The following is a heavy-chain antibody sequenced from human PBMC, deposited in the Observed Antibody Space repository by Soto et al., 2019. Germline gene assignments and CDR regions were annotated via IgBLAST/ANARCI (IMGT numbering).Heavy chain of an antibody. V-gene: IGHV3-11*01. J-gene: IGHJ6*02. D-gene: IGHD3-9*01. CDR2: ISSSGSTI. CDR3: ARGLDYDILTGYYGPGDVYYGMDV. CDR1: GFTFSDYY. Sequence: GGSLRLSCAASGFTFSDYYMSWIRQAPGKGLEWVSYISSSGSTIYYADSVKGRFTISRDNAKNSLYLQMNSLRAEDTAVYYCARGLDYDILTGYYGPGDVYYGMDVWGQGTTVTVSS.